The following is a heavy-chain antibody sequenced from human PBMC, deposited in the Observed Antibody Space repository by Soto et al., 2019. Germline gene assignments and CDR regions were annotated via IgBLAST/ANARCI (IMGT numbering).Heavy chain of an antibody. D-gene: IGHD3-16*01. CDR3: AKDLKASGGHSGTLNYYYGMDV. J-gene: IGHJ6*02. Sequence: QVQLVESGGGVVQPGRSLRLSCASSGFSFSTHGMQWVRQAPGKGLEWVAIISYDGFIKYSADDVKGRFTISRDNSKNTLFLQMDSLRADDSAVYYCAKDLKASGGHSGTLNYYYGMDVWGQGTTVIVSS. CDR2: ISYDGFIK. V-gene: IGHV3-30*18. CDR1: GFSFSTHG.